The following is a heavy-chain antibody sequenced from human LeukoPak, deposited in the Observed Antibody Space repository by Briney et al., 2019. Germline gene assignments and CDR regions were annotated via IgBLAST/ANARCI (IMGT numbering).Heavy chain of an antibody. D-gene: IGHD1-26*01. CDR1: GFTFSSYE. CDR2: ISSSGSTI. J-gene: IGHJ4*02. V-gene: IGHV3-48*03. Sequence: PGGSLRLSCAASGFTFSSYEMNWVRQAPGKGLEWVSYISSSGSTIYYADSVKGRFTISRDNAKNSLYLQMNSLKPEDTAVYYCAKDRYSGSYLQSGPCAHWGQGTLVTVSS. CDR3: AKDRYSGSYLQSGPCAH.